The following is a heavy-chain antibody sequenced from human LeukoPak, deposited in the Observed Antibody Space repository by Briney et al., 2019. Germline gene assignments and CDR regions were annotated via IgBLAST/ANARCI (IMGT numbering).Heavy chain of an antibody. Sequence: SETLSLTCAVYGGSSSGYYWSWIRQPPGKGLEWIGEINHSGSTNYNPSLKSRVTISVDTSKNQFSLKLSSVTAADTAVYYCAREGRYSSGWHDYWGQGTLVTVSS. D-gene: IGHD6-19*01. CDR3: AREGRYSSGWHDY. J-gene: IGHJ4*02. V-gene: IGHV4-34*01. CDR2: INHSGST. CDR1: GGSSSGYY.